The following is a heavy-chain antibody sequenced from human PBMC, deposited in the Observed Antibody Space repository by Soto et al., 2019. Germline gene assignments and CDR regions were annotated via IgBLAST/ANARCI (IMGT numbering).Heavy chain of an antibody. CDR1: GGTFSSYA. J-gene: IGHJ6*02. D-gene: IGHD2-2*01. Sequence: QVQLVQSGAEVKKPGSSVKVSCKASGGTFSSYAISWVRQAPGQGLEWMGGIIPISGTANYAQKFQGRVTITADEYTSTAYMELSSLRSEDTAVDYCARSQGSSTSLAIYYYYYYGMDVWGQGTTVTVSS. V-gene: IGHV1-69*01. CDR3: ARSQGSSTSLAIYYYYYYGMDV. CDR2: IIPISGTA.